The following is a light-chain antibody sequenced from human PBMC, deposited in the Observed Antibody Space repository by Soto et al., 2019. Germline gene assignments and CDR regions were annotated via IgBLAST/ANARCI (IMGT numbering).Light chain of an antibody. CDR2: EAS. CDR3: SSYTSSSTLV. V-gene: IGLV2-18*02. J-gene: IGLJ1*01. CDR1: STDFVSYNR. Sequence: QSVLTQPPSVPGSPGQSVTISCTGTSTDFVSYNRVSWYQQPPGTAPKLIIYEASNRPSGVPDRFSGSKSGNTASLTISGLQAADEADYHCSSYTSSSTLVLGTGTKVTVL.